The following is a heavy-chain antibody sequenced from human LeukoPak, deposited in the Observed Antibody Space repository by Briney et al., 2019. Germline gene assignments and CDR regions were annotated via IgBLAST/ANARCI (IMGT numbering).Heavy chain of an antibody. CDR1: GFTFSTYW. V-gene: IGHV3-7*02. D-gene: IGHD6-13*01. Sequence: GGSLRLSCAASGFTFSTYWMSWVRQAPGKGLEWVANIKQDGSEQYYVDSVKGRFTISRDNAKNSLYLQMNSLRDKATAVYYCAIDNGSWPIENFHHWGQGTLVSSPQ. J-gene: IGHJ1*01. CDR2: IKQDGSEQ. CDR3: AIDNGSWPIENFHH.